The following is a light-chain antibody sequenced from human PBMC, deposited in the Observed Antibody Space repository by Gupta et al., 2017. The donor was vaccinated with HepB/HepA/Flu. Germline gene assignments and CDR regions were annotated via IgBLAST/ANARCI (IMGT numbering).Light chain of an antibody. J-gene: IGLJ1*01. CDR3: ATWDDSLSGYV. CDR1: SSNIGSNY. V-gene: IGLV1-47*01. Sequence: SVLTQPPSASGPPGPRVTISCSGSSSNIGSNYVYWYQQFPGTAPKLLIYRNNQRHSGVPERFSGSKSGTSASLASSGLRADDEADYYCATWDDSLSGYVFGNGTNVTVL. CDR2: RNN.